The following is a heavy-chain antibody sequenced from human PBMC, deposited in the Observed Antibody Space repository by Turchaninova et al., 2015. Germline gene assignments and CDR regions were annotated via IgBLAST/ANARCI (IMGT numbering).Heavy chain of an antibody. CDR3: VRLEVAATWYFDL. CDR2: IKQDGSEE. D-gene: IGHD2-15*01. CDR1: GITFSTYW. J-gene: IGHJ2*01. V-gene: IGHV3-7*01. Sequence: EVQLVESGGGLVQPGGSLRLSCAASGITFSTYWMSWVRQAPGKGLERVANIKQDGSEEYYVDSVEGRFTISRDNAKNSLYLQMNSRRAEDTAVYFRVRLEVAATWYFDLWGRGTLVSVSS.